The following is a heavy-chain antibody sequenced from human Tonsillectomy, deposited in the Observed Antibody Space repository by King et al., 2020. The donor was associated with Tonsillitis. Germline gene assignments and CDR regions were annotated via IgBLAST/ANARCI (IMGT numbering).Heavy chain of an antibody. CDR3: ATFGIAVAALDY. Sequence: QLVQSGPEVKKPGASVKVSCKASGYTFTSFGISWVRQAPGQGLEWMGWISAYNGKTNYVQKFQGRVTMTTDTSTSTAYMELRSLRSDDTAVYYCATFGIAVAALDYWGQGTLVTVSS. J-gene: IGHJ4*02. CDR1: GYTFTSFG. CDR2: ISAYNGKT. D-gene: IGHD6-19*01. V-gene: IGHV1-18*01.